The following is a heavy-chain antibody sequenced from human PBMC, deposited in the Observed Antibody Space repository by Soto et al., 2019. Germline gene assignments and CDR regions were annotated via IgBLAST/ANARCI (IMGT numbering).Heavy chain of an antibody. Sequence: GVLRLSCAASGFSVSSNYMSWVRQAPGKGLEWVSVIYRGGITFYADSVKGRFTISRDNSKNMLYLQMNSLRAEDTAVYYCVRDFGSSSEGGMDVWGQGTTVTVSS. J-gene: IGHJ6*02. D-gene: IGHD6-6*01. CDR3: VRDFGSSSEGGMDV. CDR2: IYRGGIT. CDR1: GFSVSSNY. V-gene: IGHV3-53*01.